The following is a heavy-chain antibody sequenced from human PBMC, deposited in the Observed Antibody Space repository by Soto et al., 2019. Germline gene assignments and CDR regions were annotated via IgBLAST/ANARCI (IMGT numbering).Heavy chain of an antibody. CDR2: ISGSGGST. V-gene: IGHV3-23*01. Sequence: LRLSCAASGFTFSSYAMSWVRQAPGKGLEWVSVISGSGGSTYYADSVKGRFTISRDNSKNTLFLQMNRLRAEDTAVYYCAKDTGESVYYYYGMDIRGQGTTLTVSS. D-gene: IGHD3-10*01. J-gene: IGHJ6*02. CDR3: AKDTGESVYYYYGMDI. CDR1: GFTFSSYA.